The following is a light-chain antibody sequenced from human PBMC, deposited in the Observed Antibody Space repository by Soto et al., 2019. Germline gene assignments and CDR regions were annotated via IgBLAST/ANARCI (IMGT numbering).Light chain of an antibody. CDR3: QQYNYYWT. CDR1: QSINTN. CDR2: GAS. Sequence: ETVMTQSPATLSVSPGERATFSCRASQSINTNLAWFQLKPGQAPRLLIYGASIRAAGIPARFSGSGSGTEFSLTISSLQADDFATYYCQQYNYYWTFGQGTRVEIK. J-gene: IGKJ1*01. V-gene: IGKV3-15*01.